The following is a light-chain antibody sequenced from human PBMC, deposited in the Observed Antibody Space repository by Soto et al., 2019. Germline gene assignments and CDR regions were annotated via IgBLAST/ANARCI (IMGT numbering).Light chain of an antibody. CDR1: QGISSW. CDR2: AAS. Sequence: DIQMTQSPSSLSSSLGGRITITFRASQGISSWLAWYKQKPGKAPKLVIYAASSLQSGVPSRFSGSGSGTHFTLTISSLQPEDFATYYCLQYKNSPITFGQGTRLEIK. CDR3: LQYKNSPIT. J-gene: IGKJ5*01. V-gene: IGKV1D-12*01.